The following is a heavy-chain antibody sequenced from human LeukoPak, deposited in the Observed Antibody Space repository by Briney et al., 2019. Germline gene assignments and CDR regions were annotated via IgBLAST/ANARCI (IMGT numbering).Heavy chain of an antibody. Sequence: GASVKVSCKASGYTFTGYYMHWVRQAPGQGLEWMGWINPDSGGTNYAQQFQGRVTMTRDTSISTAYMELSRLRSDGTAVYYCARLGVTPSDYFDYWGQGTLVTVSS. CDR2: INPDSGGT. CDR3: ARLGVTPSDYFDY. J-gene: IGHJ4*02. D-gene: IGHD2-15*01. CDR1: GYTFTGYY. V-gene: IGHV1-2*02.